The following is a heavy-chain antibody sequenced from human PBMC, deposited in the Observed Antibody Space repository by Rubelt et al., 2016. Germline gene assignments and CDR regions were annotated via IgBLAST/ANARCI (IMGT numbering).Heavy chain of an antibody. D-gene: IGHD2-2*01. CDR3: ARDGLPYCSSTSCYGMDV. Sequence: KSRVTMSVDTSKNQFSLKLSSVTAADTAVYYCARDGLPYCSSTSCYGMDVWGQGTTVTVSS. V-gene: IGHV4-4*06. J-gene: IGHJ6*02.